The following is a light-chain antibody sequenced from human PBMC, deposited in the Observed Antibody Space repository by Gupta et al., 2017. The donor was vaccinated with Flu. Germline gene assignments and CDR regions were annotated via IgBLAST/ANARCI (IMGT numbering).Light chain of an antibody. CDR2: AAS. J-gene: IGKJ4*01. Sequence: PSSLSASVGDRVTITCRASQDISSDLAWYQQKSGKVPRLLIYAASSLQSGVPSRFSASGSGTTFTLTITSLQPDDFATYYCQKYNSAPPAFGGGTKVDIK. CDR1: QDISSD. CDR3: QKYNSAPPA. V-gene: IGKV1-27*01.